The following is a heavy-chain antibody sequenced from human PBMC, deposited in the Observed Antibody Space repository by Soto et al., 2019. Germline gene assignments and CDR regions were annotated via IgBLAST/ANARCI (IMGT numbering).Heavy chain of an antibody. J-gene: IGHJ4*02. Sequence: EVQLSESGGGLPQPGGPLSLSGAASGFTFNMYAWGWVRQAPGKGLEWVSGMGGSGANTYYADFVKGRFTISRDNSKNTLYLQMDSLRAEDTAIYYCARTITGYFWAGAYWGQGTLVTVSS. CDR1: GFTFNMYA. CDR3: ARTITGYFWAGAY. V-gene: IGHV3-23*01. CDR2: MGGSGANT. D-gene: IGHD1-1*01.